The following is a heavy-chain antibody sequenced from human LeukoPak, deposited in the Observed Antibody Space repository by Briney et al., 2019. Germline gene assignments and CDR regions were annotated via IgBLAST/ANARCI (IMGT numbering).Heavy chain of an antibody. D-gene: IGHD1-7*01. CDR3: ARDIRTGTFYYYYYMDV. CDR2: IYSGGST. V-gene: IGHV3-66*02. J-gene: IGHJ6*03. Sequence: GGSLRLSCAASGFTGSSNYMHWVRQAPGKGLEWVSVIYSGGSTYYADSVKGRFTISRDNSKNTLYLQMNSLRAEDTAVYYCARDIRTGTFYYYYYMDVWGKGTTVTVSS. CDR1: GFTGSSNY.